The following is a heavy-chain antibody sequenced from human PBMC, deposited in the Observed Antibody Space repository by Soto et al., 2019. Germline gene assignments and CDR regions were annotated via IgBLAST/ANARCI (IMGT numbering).Heavy chain of an antibody. V-gene: IGHV1-46*01. CDR3: ARGGRFVLTSQNIERQDWFDP. D-gene: IGHD1-26*01. J-gene: IGHJ5*02. Sequence: QVQLVQSGAEVKKPGASVKVSCKASGYTFTSYYMHWVRQAPGQGLEWMGIINPSGGSTSYAQKFQGRVTMTRDTSTSTVYMELSSLRSEDTAVYYCARGGRFVLTSQNIERQDWFDPWGQGTLVTVSS. CDR2: INPSGGST. CDR1: GYTFTSYY.